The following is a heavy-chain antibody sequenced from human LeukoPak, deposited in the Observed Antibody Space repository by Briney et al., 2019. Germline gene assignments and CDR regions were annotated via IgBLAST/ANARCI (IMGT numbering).Heavy chain of an antibody. CDR2: ISGSGGST. Sequence: GGSLRLSCAASGFTFSSYAMSWARQAPGKGLEWVSAISGSGGSTYYADSVKGRFTICRDNSKNTLYLQMNRLRAEDTAVYYCATVLALDILTGYDDRFDYWGQGTLVTVSS. J-gene: IGHJ4*02. CDR1: GFTFSSYA. D-gene: IGHD3-9*01. V-gene: IGHV3-23*01. CDR3: ATVLALDILTGYDDRFDY.